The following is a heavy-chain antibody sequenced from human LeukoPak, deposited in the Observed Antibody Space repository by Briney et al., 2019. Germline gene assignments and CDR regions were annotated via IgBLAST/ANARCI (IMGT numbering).Heavy chain of an antibody. CDR2: IIPIFGTA. D-gene: IGHD6-6*01. V-gene: IGHV1-69*05. CDR3: ASYSSSPQGRWFNP. CDR1: GGTFSSYA. Sequence: GASVKVSCKASGGTFSSYAISWVRQAPGQGLEWMGGIIPIFGTANYAQKFQGRVTITTDESTSTAYMELSSLRSEDTAVYYCASYSSSPQGRWFNPWGQGTLVTVSS. J-gene: IGHJ5*02.